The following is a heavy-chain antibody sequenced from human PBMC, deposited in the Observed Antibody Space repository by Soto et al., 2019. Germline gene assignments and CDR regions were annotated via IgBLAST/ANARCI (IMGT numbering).Heavy chain of an antibody. CDR3: ARGGGSGPYLFQH. V-gene: IGHV1-69*11. CDR2: SIPILGTA. D-gene: IGHD6-19*01. Sequence: QVQLVQSGAEVKKPGASVKVSCKASGGTFSSYAISWVLQAPGQGLEWMGGSIPILGTANYAKKFPGRVTLTADESTSTAYMELSSLRSEDTAVYCCARGGGSGPYLFQHWGQGNLVTVSS. CDR1: GGTFSSYA. J-gene: IGHJ1*01.